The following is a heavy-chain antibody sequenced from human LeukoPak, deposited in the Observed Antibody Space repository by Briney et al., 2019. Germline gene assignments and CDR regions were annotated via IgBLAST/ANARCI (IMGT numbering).Heavy chain of an antibody. D-gene: IGHD3-22*01. Sequence: PGGSPRLSCAASGSTFSSYAMSWVRQAPGKGLEWVSAISGSGGSTYYADSVKGRFTISRDNSKNTMYLQMNSLRAEDTAVYYCAKGPTYYFDSSALKYFDYWGQGTLVTVSS. CDR2: ISGSGGST. V-gene: IGHV3-23*01. J-gene: IGHJ4*02. CDR1: GSTFSSYA. CDR3: AKGPTYYFDSSALKYFDY.